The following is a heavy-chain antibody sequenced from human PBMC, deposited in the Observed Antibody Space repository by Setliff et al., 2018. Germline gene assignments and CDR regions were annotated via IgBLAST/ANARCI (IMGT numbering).Heavy chain of an antibody. Sequence: PGGSLRLSCTASGFTFGDYAMNWVRQAPGKGLEWVSSISSSSSYIYYADSVKGRFTISRDNAKNSLYLQMNSLRAEDTAVYYCARESVAATYNWFDPWGQGTLVTVSS. CDR3: ARESVAATYNWFDP. V-gene: IGHV3-21*01. D-gene: IGHD2-15*01. CDR2: ISSSSSYI. J-gene: IGHJ5*02. CDR1: GFTFGDYA.